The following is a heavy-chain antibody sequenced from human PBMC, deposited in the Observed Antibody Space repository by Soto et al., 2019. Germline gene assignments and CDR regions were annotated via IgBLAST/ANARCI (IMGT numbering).Heavy chain of an antibody. CDR2: IYSGGST. J-gene: IGHJ6*02. Sequence: GGSLRLSCAASGFTVSSNYMSWVRQAPGKGLEWVSVIYSGGSTYYADSVKGRFTISRDNSKNTLYLQMNSLRAEDTAVYYCASGTRRGSSSTQYYYYYGMDVWGQGTTVTVSS. V-gene: IGHV3-53*01. D-gene: IGHD6-6*01. CDR1: GFTVSSNY. CDR3: ASGTRRGSSSTQYYYYYGMDV.